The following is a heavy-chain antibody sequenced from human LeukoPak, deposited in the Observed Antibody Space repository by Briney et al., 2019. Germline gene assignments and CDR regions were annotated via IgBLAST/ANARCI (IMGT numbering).Heavy chain of an antibody. Sequence: PGGSLRLSCAASGFTFSSYGMHWVRQAPGKGLEWVALIRYDGSNKYYADSVKGRFTISRDNSKNTLYLQMNSLRAEDTAVYYCAKDTAEHGSGPFDYWGQGTLVTVSS. D-gene: IGHD3-10*01. V-gene: IGHV3-30*02. J-gene: IGHJ4*02. CDR2: IRYDGSNK. CDR1: GFTFSSYG. CDR3: AKDTAEHGSGPFDY.